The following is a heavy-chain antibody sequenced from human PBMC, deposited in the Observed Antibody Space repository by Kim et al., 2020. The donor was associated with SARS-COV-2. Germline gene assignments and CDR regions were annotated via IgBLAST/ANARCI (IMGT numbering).Heavy chain of an antibody. Sequence: GGSLRLSCAASGFTFSSYGMHWVRQAPGKGLEWVAVISYDGSNKYYADSVKGRFTISRDNSKNTLYLQMNSLRAEDTAVYYCAKDLGGMVRGPRGAVAGGFDYWGQGTLVTVSS. V-gene: IGHV3-30*18. CDR1: GFTFSSYG. CDR2: ISYDGSNK. D-gene: IGHD6-19*01. CDR3: AKDLGGMVRGPRGAVAGGFDY. J-gene: IGHJ4*02.